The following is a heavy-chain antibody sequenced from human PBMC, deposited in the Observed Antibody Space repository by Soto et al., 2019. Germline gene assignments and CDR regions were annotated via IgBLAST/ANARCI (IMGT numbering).Heavy chain of an antibody. V-gene: IGHV3-7*01. CDR1: GFTFSFYW. Sequence: PGGSLRLSCAASGFTFSFYWMSWVRQAPGKGLEWVANIKQDGSEKYYVDSVKGRLTISRDNAKNSLHLRMNSVRAEDTAVYYCARVIAVAGIGSYYYYMDVWGKGTTVTVSS. CDR2: IKQDGSEK. J-gene: IGHJ6*03. CDR3: ARVIAVAGIGSYYYYMDV. D-gene: IGHD6-19*01.